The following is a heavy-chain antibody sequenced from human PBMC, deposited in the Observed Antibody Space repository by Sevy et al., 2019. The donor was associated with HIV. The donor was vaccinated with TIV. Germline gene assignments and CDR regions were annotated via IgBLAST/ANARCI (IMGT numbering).Heavy chain of an antibody. Sequence: GGSLRLSCVVSGLTFSSDSMNWVRQAPGKGLEWLAYISSSSRTIYYADSVEGRFTISRDNDKKSVFLQMNNLRDEDSATCSCAKDVDTPFVRSFDSWGQGTLVTVSS. CDR3: AKDVDTPFVRSFDS. CDR2: ISSSSRTI. CDR1: GLTFSSDS. V-gene: IGHV3-48*02. D-gene: IGHD5-18*01. J-gene: IGHJ4*02.